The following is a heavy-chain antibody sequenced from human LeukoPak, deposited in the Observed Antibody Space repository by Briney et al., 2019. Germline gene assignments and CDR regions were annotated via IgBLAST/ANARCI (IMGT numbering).Heavy chain of an antibody. CDR2: IYYSGST. D-gene: IGHD4-11*01. V-gene: IGHV4-39*01. CDR1: AVSISSSTYY. CDR3: ARLIFYSAADT. Sequence: SETLSLTCTVSAVSISSSTYYWGWIRQPPGKGLEWIGTIYYSGSTYYNPSLKSRVTISVDTSKNQFSLKLSSVTAADTAVYYCARLIFYSAADTWGQGTLVTVSS. J-gene: IGHJ5*02.